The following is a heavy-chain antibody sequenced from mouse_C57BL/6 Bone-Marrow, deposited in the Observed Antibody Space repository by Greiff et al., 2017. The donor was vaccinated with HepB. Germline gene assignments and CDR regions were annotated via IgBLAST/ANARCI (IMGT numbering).Heavy chain of an antibody. Sequence: QVQLQQPGAELVKPGASVKLSCKASGYTFTSYWMQWVKQRPGQGLEWIGEIDPSDSYTNYNQKFKGKATLTVDTFSSTAYMQLSSLTSEDSAVYYCASGADRFAYWGQGTLVTVSA. V-gene: IGHV1-50*01. CDR2: IDPSDSYT. D-gene: IGHD3-3*01. CDR1: GYTFTSYW. CDR3: ASGADRFAY. J-gene: IGHJ3*01.